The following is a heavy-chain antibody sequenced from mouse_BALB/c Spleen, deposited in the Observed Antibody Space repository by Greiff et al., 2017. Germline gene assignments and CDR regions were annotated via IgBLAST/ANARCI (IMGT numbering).Heavy chain of an antibody. CDR3: ARDTGTRGFAY. J-gene: IGHJ3*01. D-gene: IGHD4-1*01. CDR1: GFTFSSYG. Sequence: EVQLVESGGGLVQPGGSLKLSCAASGFTFSSYGMSWVRQTPDKRLELVATINSNGGSTYYPDSVKGRFTISRDNAKNTLYLQMSSLKSEDTAMYYCARDTGTRGFAYWGQGTLVTVSA. CDR2: INSNGGST. V-gene: IGHV5-6-3*01.